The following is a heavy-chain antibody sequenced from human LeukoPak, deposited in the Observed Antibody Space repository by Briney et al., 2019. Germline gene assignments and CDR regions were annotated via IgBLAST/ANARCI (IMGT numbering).Heavy chain of an antibody. CDR3: ARGQHRVTYSDDSFDI. CDR1: GFTFSSYA. J-gene: IGHJ3*02. CDR2: ISTSSRT. V-gene: IGHV3-23*05. D-gene: IGHD3-22*01. Sequence: PGGSLRLSCVASGFTFSSYAMSWVRQAPGKGLEWVSLISTSSRTHYADSMKGRFTISRDNSRNTLYLQMNSLRPEDTAVYYCARGQHRVTYSDDSFDIWGQGTMVTVSS.